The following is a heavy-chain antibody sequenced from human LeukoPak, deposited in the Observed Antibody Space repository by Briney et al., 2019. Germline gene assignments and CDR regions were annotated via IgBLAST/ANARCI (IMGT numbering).Heavy chain of an antibody. D-gene: IGHD2-2*01. CDR2: ISWNSGSI. J-gene: IGHJ4*02. V-gene: IGHV3-9*01. CDR1: GFTFDDYA. Sequence: GGSLRLSRAASGFTFDDYAMHWVRQAPGKGLEWVSGISWNSGSIGYADSVKGRFTISRDNAKNSLYLQMNSLRAEDTAVYYCAKDRYCSSTSCSIFDYWGQGTLVTVSS. CDR3: AKDRYCSSTSCSIFDY.